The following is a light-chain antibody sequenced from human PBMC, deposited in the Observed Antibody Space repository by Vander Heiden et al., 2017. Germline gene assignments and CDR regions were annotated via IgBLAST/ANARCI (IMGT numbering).Light chain of an antibody. CDR2: WAS. CDR1: TRVFYCSHLSTY. Sequence: DTMMPQSPHSLAVSLGARATINCKSSTRVFYCSHLSTYLAWYKQKPGQPPKLLIYWASTRGSEVSDRCSGSGSGTDFTLTISSVQAEDVAVYNCQQYYSTPYTFGQGTKLEIK. V-gene: IGKV4-1*01. CDR3: QQYYSTPYT. J-gene: IGKJ2*01.